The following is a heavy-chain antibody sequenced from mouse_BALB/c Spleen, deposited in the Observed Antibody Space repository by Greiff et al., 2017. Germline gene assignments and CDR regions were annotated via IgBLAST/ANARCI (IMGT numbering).Heavy chain of an antibody. CDR1: GFTFNTYA. J-gene: IGHJ4*01. CDR2: IRSKSNNYAT. CDR3: VRHGGLLYAMDY. V-gene: IGHV10-1*02. Sequence: EVKLVESGGGLVQPKGSLKLSCAASGFTFNTYAMNWVRQAPGKGLEWVARIRSKSNNYATYYADSVKDRFTISRDDSQSMLYLQMNNLKTEDTAMYYCVRHGGLLYAMDYWGQGTSVTVSS. D-gene: IGHD2-13*01.